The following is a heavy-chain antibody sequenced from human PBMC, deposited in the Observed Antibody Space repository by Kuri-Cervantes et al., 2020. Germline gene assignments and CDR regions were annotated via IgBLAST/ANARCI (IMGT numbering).Heavy chain of an antibody. D-gene: IGHD2-15*01. V-gene: IGHV4-59*05. Sequence: GSLRLSCAASGFTFSSYSMNWVRQAPGKGLEWIGSIYYSGSTYYNPSLKSRVTISVDTSKNQFSLKLSSVTAADTAVYYCARLLKGYYYFDYWGQGTLVTVSS. CDR3: ARLLKGYYYFDY. CDR2: IYYSGST. CDR1: GFTFSSYSMN. J-gene: IGHJ4*02.